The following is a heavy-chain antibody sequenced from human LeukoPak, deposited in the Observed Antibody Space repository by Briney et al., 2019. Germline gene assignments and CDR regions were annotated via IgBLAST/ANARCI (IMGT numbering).Heavy chain of an antibody. V-gene: IGHV3-21*01. J-gene: IGHJ4*02. D-gene: IGHD2-8*01. Sequence: PGGSLRLSCAASGFTFSSYSMNWVRQAPGKGLEWVSSISSSTSYIYYADSVKGRFTISRDNAKNSLYLQMNSLRAEDTAVYYCARDDNDYGDYWGQGTLVTVSS. CDR3: ARDDNDYGDY. CDR1: GFTFSSYS. CDR2: ISSSTSYI.